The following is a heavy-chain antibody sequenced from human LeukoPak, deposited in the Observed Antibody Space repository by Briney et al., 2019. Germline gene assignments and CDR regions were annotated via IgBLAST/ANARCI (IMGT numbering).Heavy chain of an antibody. V-gene: IGHV4-39*07. J-gene: IGHJ4*02. CDR1: GGSISSSSYY. D-gene: IGHD6-6*01. CDR2: IYYSGST. Sequence: SSETLSLTCTVSGGSISSSSYYWGWIRQPPGRGLEWIGSIYYSGSTYYNPSLKSRVTISVDTSKNQFSLKLSSVTAADTAVYYCARDRIAANHPRDYWGQGTLVTVSS. CDR3: ARDRIAANHPRDY.